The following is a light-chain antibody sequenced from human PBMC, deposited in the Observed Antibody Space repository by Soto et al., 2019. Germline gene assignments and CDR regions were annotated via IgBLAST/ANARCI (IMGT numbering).Light chain of an antibody. J-gene: IGLJ2*01. CDR2: GIN. V-gene: IGLV2-14*01. CDR1: SSDIGAHDY. Sequence: QSALTQPASVSGSPAQSITISCTGTSSDIGAHDYVSWYQHHPGTAPKLIIYGINNRPSGVSGRFSASKSGNTASLTISGLQPEDDAIYYCSAYTASVFGGGTKLTVL. CDR3: SAYTASV.